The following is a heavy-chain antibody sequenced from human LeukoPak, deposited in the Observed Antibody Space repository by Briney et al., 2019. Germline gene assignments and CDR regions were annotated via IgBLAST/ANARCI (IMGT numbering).Heavy chain of an antibody. V-gene: IGHV3-48*01. CDR1: GFAFHAYS. Sequence: GGSLRLSCAASGFAFHAYSMNWVRQAPGQGPEWVAYISSDGKTTHYADSVKGRLTISRDNAKNSLSLQMDSLRVEDTAVYYCVRVMGMFASGWPFDYWGQGTRVTVSS. CDR3: VRVMGMFASGWPFDY. D-gene: IGHD6-25*01. CDR2: ISSDGKTT. J-gene: IGHJ4*02.